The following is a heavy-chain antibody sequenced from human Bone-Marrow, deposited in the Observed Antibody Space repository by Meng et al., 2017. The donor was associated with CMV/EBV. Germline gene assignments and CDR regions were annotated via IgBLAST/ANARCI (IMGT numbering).Heavy chain of an antibody. Sequence: GGSLRLSCAASGFTFSSYSMNWVRQAPGKGLEWVSYISSSGSTIYYADSVKGRFTISRDNSKNKVYLQMNSLRAEDTAVYYCARGEWGEAAAGSDYWGQGTLVTVSS. J-gene: IGHJ4*02. D-gene: IGHD6-13*01. CDR3: ARGEWGEAAAGSDY. V-gene: IGHV3-48*01. CDR2: ISSSGSTI. CDR1: GFTFSSYS.